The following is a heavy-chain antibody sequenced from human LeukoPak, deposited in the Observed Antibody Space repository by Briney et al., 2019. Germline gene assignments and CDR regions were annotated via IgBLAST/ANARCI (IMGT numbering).Heavy chain of an antibody. CDR1: GGSISSYY. CDR3: ARFIAAPQHDAFDI. CDR2: IYYSGST. J-gene: IGHJ3*02. D-gene: IGHD6-6*01. V-gene: IGHV4-59*01. Sequence: SETLSLTCTVSGGSISSYYWSWIRQPPGKGLEWIGYIYYSGSTNYNPSLKSRVTISVDTSKNQFSLKLSSVTAADTAVYYCARFIAAPQHDAFDIWGRGTMVTVSS.